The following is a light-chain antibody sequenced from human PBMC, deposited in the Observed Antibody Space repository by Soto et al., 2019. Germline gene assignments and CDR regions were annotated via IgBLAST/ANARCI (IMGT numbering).Light chain of an antibody. V-gene: IGKV3-11*01. CDR2: DAS. CDR1: QSINRH. J-gene: IGKJ4*01. CDR3: QQPSNWPPVT. Sequence: EIVLTQSPATLSLSPGERATLSCRASQSINRHLAWYRQKPGQAPRLLIYDASNRATGIPARFSGSGSGTDFTLTISSLEPEDFGVYYCQQPSNWPPVTSGGGTKVEIK.